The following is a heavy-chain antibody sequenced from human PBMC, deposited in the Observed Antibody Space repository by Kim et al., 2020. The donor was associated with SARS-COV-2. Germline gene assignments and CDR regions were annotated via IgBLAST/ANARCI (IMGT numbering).Heavy chain of an antibody. CDR1: GGTFSSYT. CDR2: IIPILGIA. V-gene: IGHV1-69*02. CDR3: ARVLYYDSSGYYRYYFDY. D-gene: IGHD3-22*01. Sequence: SVKVSCKASGGTFSSYTISWVRQAPGQGLEWMGRIIPILGIANYAQKFQGRVTITADKSTSTAYMELSSLRSEDTAVYYCARVLYYDSSGYYRYYFDYWGQGTLVTVSS. J-gene: IGHJ4*02.